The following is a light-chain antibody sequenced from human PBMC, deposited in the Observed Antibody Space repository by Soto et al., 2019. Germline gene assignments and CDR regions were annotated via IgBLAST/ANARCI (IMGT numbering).Light chain of an antibody. J-gene: IGKJ1*01. CDR1: QSVSSTY. V-gene: IGKV3-20*01. Sequence: EIGLTQSPGTLSFSPGERATLSCRASQSVSSTYLAWYQQRPGQAPRLLIYGASTRATGVPDRFSGSGSGTDFTLTISRLEPEDFAVYYCQHYGSSLWTFGQGTKVEIK. CDR2: GAS. CDR3: QHYGSSLWT.